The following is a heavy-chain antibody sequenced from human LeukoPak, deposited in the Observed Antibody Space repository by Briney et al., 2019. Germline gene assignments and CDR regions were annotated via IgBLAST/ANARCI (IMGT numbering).Heavy chain of an antibody. Sequence: PSETLSLTCVVSGYSITNGDYWGWIRQSPGKGLEWIASIYNSASTHYNPSLRSRVTILVDTSKNEFSLKMRSVTAADTAVYYCARNSTSGFFDYWGQGTLPTVSS. J-gene: IGHJ4*02. CDR2: IYNSAST. D-gene: IGHD3-10*01. V-gene: IGHV4-38-2*01. CDR1: GYSITNGDY. CDR3: ARNSTSGFFDY.